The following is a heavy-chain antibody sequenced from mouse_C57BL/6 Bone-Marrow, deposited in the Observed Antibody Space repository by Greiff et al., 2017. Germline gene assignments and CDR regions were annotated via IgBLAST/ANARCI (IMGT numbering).Heavy chain of an antibody. D-gene: IGHD2-13*01. J-gene: IGHJ3*01. CDR1: GYTFTSYW. CDR2: IDPNSGGT. CDR3: ARWGDY. Sequence: QVQLQQPGAELVKPGASVQLSCKASGYTFTSYWMHWVKQRPGRSLEWIGRIDPNSGGTKYNEKFKSKATLTVDKPSSTAYMQLSSLTSEDAAVYYCARWGDYWGQGTLVTVSA. V-gene: IGHV1-72*01.